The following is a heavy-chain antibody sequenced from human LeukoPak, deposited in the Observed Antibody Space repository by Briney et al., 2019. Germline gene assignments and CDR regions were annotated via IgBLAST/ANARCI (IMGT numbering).Heavy chain of an antibody. V-gene: IGHV4-34*01. D-gene: IGHD3-22*01. Sequence: SETLSLTCAVYGGSFSGYYWSWIRQPPGKGLEWIGEINHSGSTNYNPSLKSRVTISVDTSKNQFSLKLSYVTAADTAVYYCARRRYYYDSSGYYLAPYNWFDPWGQGTLVTVSS. CDR1: GGSFSGYY. J-gene: IGHJ5*02. CDR2: INHSGST. CDR3: ARRRYYYDSSGYYLAPYNWFDP.